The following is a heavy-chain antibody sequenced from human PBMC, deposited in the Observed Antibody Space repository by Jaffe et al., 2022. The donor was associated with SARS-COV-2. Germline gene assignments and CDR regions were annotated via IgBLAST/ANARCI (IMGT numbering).Heavy chain of an antibody. D-gene: IGHD3-22*01. CDR2: IYWDDDK. CDR1: GFSLSTSGVG. Sequence: QITLKESGPTLVKPTQTLTLTCTFSGFSLSTSGVGVGWIRQPPGKALEWLAIIYWDDDKRYSPSLKSRLTITKDTSKNQVVLTMTNMDPVDTATYYCAHLKHDSSGYYYLFDYWGRGTLVTVSA. J-gene: IGHJ4*02. V-gene: IGHV2-5*02. CDR3: AHLKHDSSGYYYLFDY.